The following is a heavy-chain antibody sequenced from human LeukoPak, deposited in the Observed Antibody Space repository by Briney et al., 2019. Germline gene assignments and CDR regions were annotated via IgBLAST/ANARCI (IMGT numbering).Heavy chain of an antibody. CDR3: ASIHIEPGYYFGSFDY. Sequence: GGSLRLSCVASGFTFSNYWMSWVRQAPGKGLEWVANITQDGSEKYYVDSVKGRFTISRDNAKNSLYLQMNSLRAEDTAVYYCASIHIEPGYYFGSFDYWGQGKLVTVSS. V-gene: IGHV3-7*05. J-gene: IGHJ4*02. CDR2: ITQDGSEK. CDR1: GFTFSNYW. D-gene: IGHD3-10*01.